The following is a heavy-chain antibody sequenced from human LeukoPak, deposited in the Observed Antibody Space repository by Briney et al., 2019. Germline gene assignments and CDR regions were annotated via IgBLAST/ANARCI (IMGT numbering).Heavy chain of an antibody. CDR2: INPNSGGT. D-gene: IGHD4-17*01. Sequence: WMGRINPNSGGTNYAQKFQGRVTMTRDTSISTAYMELSRLRSDDTAVYYCAPMLHYGDFDYWGQGTLVTVSS. CDR3: APMLHYGDFDY. J-gene: IGHJ4*02. V-gene: IGHV1-2*06.